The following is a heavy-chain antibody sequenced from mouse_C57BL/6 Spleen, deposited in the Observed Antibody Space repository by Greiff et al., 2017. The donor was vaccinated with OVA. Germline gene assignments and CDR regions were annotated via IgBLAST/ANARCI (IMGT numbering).Heavy chain of an antibody. Sequence: VQLKESGGDLVKPGGSLKLSCAASGFTFSSYGMSWVRQTPDKRLEWVATISSGGSYTYSPDSVKGRFTISRANAKNTLCLQISRLKSEDTAVYYCARHGYSSGYGEGVFDYWGQGTTLTVSS. CDR3: ARHGYSSGYGEGVFDY. CDR1: GFTFSSYG. V-gene: IGHV5-6*01. J-gene: IGHJ2*01. D-gene: IGHD3-2*02. CDR2: ISSGGSYT.